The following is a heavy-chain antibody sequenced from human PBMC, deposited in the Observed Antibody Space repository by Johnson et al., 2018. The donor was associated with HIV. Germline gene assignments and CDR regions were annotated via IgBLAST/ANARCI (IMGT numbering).Heavy chain of an antibody. Sequence: VQLVESGGGLVQPGGSLRLSCAASGFIFSSYWMSCGRQAPGKGLEWVANIKEDGGEKYYVDSVKGRFTISRDKSKNTFSLQMNSLRVDDTALYYCAKDPTEFGADWAFDIWGQWTMVTVSA. CDR3: AKDPTEFGADWAFDI. J-gene: IGHJ3*02. CDR1: GFIFSSYW. V-gene: IGHV3-7*03. D-gene: IGHD3-10*01. CDR2: IKEDGGEK.